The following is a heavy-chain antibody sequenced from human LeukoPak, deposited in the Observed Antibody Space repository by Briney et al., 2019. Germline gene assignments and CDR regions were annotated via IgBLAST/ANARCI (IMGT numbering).Heavy chain of an antibody. D-gene: IGHD6-13*01. CDR1: GYTFTSYG. V-gene: IGHV1-18*01. Sequence: ASVKVSCKASGYTFTSYGISWVRQAPGQGLEWMGWISAYNGNTNYAQKFQDRVTITADKSTSTAFMELSSLRSEDTAVYYCARGRKGSSSYGLSNWFDPWGQGTLVTVSS. CDR2: ISAYNGNT. J-gene: IGHJ5*02. CDR3: ARGRKGSSSYGLSNWFDP.